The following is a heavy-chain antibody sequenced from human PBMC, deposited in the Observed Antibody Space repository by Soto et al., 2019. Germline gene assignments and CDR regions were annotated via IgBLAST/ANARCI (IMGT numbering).Heavy chain of an antibody. D-gene: IGHD3-3*01. CDR3: ARTRYYDFWRIDY. CDR2: MHKSGSA. J-gene: IGHJ4*02. Sequence: SETLSLTCTVSDGSISSGDYYWSWIRQPPGKGLEWIGYMHKSGSAYYNPSLKGRPTISIHTSMNQFSLKVNSVTAADTAVYFCARTRYYDFWRIDYWRQGTLVTVSS. CDR1: DGSISSGDYY. V-gene: IGHV4-30-4*01.